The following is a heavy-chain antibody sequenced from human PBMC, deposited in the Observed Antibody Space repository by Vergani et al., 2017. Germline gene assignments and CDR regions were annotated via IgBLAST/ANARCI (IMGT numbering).Heavy chain of an antibody. D-gene: IGHD4-17*01. V-gene: IGHV3-74*01. J-gene: IGHJ4*02. Sequence: EEQLVESGGGLVQPGGSLILSCAASGFAFDRYWMHWVRQTPEKGLVWVSRISPDGDITLNADSVKGRFTISRYNARTTLYLQMTNLRAEDTAVYYCLTGTTEPYWGQGTLVTVSS. CDR3: LTGTTEPY. CDR1: GFAFDRYW. CDR2: ISPDGDIT.